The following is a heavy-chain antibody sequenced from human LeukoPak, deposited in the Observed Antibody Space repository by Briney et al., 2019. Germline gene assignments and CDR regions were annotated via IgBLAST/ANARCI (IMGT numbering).Heavy chain of an antibody. D-gene: IGHD1-26*01. CDR1: GGSFSGYY. V-gene: IGHV4-34*01. Sequence: SETLSLTCAVYGGSFSGYYWSWIRQPPGKGLEWIGEINHSGSTNYNPSLKSRVTISVDTSKNQFSLKLSSVTAADTAIYYCAKLVGGVDYWGQGTLVTVSS. CDR2: INHSGST. CDR3: AKLVGGVDY. J-gene: IGHJ4*02.